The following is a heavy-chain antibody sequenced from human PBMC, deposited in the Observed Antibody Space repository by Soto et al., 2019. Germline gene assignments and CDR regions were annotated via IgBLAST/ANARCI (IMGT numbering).Heavy chain of an antibody. CDR1: GYRFSRFW. Sequence: GESLKISCQGSGYRFSRFWIGWVRQMPGKGLEWMGIVYPGDSETRYSPSFQGQVTISADKSISTAYLQWSSLKASDTAFYYCARRQCAAWETDFRGQGPLVTVST. D-gene: IGHD2-15*01. V-gene: IGHV5-51*01. J-gene: IGHJ4*02. CDR2: VYPGDSET. CDR3: ARRQCAAWETDF.